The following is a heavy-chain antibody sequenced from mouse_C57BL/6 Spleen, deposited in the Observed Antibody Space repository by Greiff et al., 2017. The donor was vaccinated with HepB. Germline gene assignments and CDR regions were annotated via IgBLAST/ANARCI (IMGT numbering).Heavy chain of an antibody. D-gene: IGHD2-1*01. Sequence: QVQLKESGAELAKPGASVKLSCKASGYTFTSYWMHWVKQRPGQGLEWIGYINPSSGYTKYNQKFKDKATLTADKSSSTAYMQLSSLTYEDSAVYYCARYYYGNYDAMDYWGQGTSVTVSS. V-gene: IGHV1-7*01. CDR2: INPSSGYT. J-gene: IGHJ4*01. CDR1: GYTFTSYW. CDR3: ARYYYGNYDAMDY.